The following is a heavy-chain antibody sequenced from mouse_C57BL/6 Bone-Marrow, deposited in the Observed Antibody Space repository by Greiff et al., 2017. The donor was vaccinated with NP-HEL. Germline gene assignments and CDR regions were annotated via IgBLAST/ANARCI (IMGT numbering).Heavy chain of an antibody. CDR1: GYAFSSYW. V-gene: IGHV1-80*01. Sequence: QVQLKESGAELVKPGASVKISCKASGYAFSSYWMNWVKQRPGKGLEWIGQIYPGDGDTNYNGKFKGKATLTADKSSSTAYMQLSSLTSEDSAVYFCARRRNDLLSFAYWGQGTLVTVSA. CDR2: IYPGDGDT. D-gene: IGHD2-1*01. CDR3: ARRRNDLLSFAY. J-gene: IGHJ3*01.